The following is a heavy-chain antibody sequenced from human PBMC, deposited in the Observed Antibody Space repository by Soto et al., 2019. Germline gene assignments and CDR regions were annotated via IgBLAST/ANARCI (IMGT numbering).Heavy chain of an antibody. CDR1: GFTFSTYG. V-gene: IGHV3-23*01. CDR3: AKIKGRTVFDY. J-gene: IGHJ4*02. Sequence: EIQLLDSGGGLVQPGGSLRLSCVASGFTFSTYGMSWVRQAPGKGLEWVSAISSTGGNIYYADSVKGRFTAARDNSKNTLYLQMNNLRVEDTAVYYCAKIKGRTVFDYWCQGTLVTVSS. CDR2: ISSTGGNI.